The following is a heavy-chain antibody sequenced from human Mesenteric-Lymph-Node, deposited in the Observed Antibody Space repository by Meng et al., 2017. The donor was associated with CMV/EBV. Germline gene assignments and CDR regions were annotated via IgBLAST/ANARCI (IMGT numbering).Heavy chain of an antibody. D-gene: IGHD3-10*01. V-gene: IGHV3-21*05. J-gene: IGHJ4*02. Sequence: GESLKISCAASGFDFSTYSMHWVRQAPGKGLEWVSYISGGSTYMYYADSVKGRFTISRDNAKNSLCLQMNSLRAEDTALYYCARDPMRSGSGSYYLEYWGQGTLVTVSS. CDR1: GFDFSTYS. CDR3: ARDPMRSGSGSYYLEY. CDR2: ISGGSTYM.